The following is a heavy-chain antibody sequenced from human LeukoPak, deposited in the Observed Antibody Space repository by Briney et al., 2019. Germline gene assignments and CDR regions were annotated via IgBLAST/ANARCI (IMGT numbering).Heavy chain of an antibody. CDR2: INSDGSST. D-gene: IGHD3-16*02. Sequence: GGSLRLSCAASGFTFSSYWMHWVRQAPGKGLVWVSRINSDGSSTNYADSVKGRFTISRDNAKNTLYLQMNSLKTEDTAVYYCTKFFLGRRDYVWESYRYLAFDIWGHGTMVTVSS. CDR1: GFTFSSYW. V-gene: IGHV3-74*01. J-gene: IGHJ3*02. CDR3: TKFFLGRRDYVWESYRYLAFDI.